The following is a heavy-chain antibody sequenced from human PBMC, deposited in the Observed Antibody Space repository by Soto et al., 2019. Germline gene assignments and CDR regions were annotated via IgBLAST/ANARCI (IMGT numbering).Heavy chain of an antibody. CDR2: INPIVSMS. J-gene: IGHJ4*02. V-gene: IGHV1-69*02. Sequence: QVQLVQSGTEVKKPGSSVKVSCKASGDTFSFYTINWVRQAPGLGLEWVGRINPIVSMSNYAQKFQGRVSMTADNSTSTAYMDLRSLRSADTAMYFCSASYGSGYRAFDYWGQGALVIVSS. CDR1: GDTFSFYT. D-gene: IGHD3-10*01. CDR3: SASYGSGYRAFDY.